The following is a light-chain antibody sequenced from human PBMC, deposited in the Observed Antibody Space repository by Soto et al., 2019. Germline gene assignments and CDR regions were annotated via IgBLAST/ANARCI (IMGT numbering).Light chain of an antibody. Sequence: DIQMTQSPSSLSASVGDRVTITCQASQDISNYLNWYQQKPGKAPKLLIYDASNLETGVPSRFSGSGSGTDFTFTISSLQPEDIATCYCQQYDNLSSFGGGTKVDIK. CDR3: QQYDNLSS. CDR1: QDISNY. V-gene: IGKV1-33*01. CDR2: DAS. J-gene: IGKJ4*01.